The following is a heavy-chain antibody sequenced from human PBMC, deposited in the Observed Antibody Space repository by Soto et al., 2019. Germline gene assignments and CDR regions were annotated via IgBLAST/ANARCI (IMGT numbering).Heavy chain of an antibody. CDR3: VMVDNYVTPTPQDV. CDR2: ISPYTGNT. Sequence: QVQLVQSGDEVKKPGASVKVSCKASGYIFVNYGIAWVRQAPGQGLEWMGWISPYTGNTHSATKVQGRLTMTTDTSTSTAYMDLGSLTSYDTAGYYFVMVDNYVTPTPQDVWGQGTTVTVSS. V-gene: IGHV1-18*01. J-gene: IGHJ6*02. CDR1: GYIFVNYG. D-gene: IGHD3-16*01.